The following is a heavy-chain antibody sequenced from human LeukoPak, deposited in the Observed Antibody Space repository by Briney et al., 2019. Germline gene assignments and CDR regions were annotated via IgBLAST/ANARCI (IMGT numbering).Heavy chain of an antibody. CDR2: IYYSGST. J-gene: IGHJ4*02. CDR3: ARRPVAADNPLFDY. CDR1: GGSISSSSYS. Sequence: SETLSLTCTVSGGSISSSSYSWGWIRQPPGKGLEWIGSIYYSGSTYYNPSLKSRVTISVDTSKNQFSLKLSSVTAADTAVYYCARRPVAADNPLFDYWGQGTLVTVSS. D-gene: IGHD6-13*01. V-gene: IGHV4-39*01.